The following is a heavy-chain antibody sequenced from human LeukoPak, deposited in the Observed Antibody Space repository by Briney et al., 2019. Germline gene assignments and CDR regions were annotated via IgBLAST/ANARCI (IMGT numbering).Heavy chain of an antibody. V-gene: IGHV1-46*01. D-gene: IGHD3-10*01. CDR3: ARDSGERGSGSYLIAY. J-gene: IGHJ4*02. CDR1: GYTFTSYY. Sequence: ASVKGSCKASGYTFTSYYMDWVRQAPGQGIEWMGIINPSGGSTSSAQKFQGRVTMTRDMSTSTVYMELSSLRSEDTAVDYCARDSGERGSGSYLIAYWGQGTLVTVSS. CDR2: INPSGGST.